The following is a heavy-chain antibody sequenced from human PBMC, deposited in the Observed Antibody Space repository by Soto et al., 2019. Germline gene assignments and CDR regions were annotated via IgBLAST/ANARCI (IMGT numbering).Heavy chain of an antibody. J-gene: IGHJ5*02. V-gene: IGHV1-18*04. CDR2: ISTYNVNT. Sequence: ASVKVSCKASGYTFTNYGINWVRQAPGQGLEWMGWISTYNVNTYYAQKFKGRATLTTDTSTNTAYMELRSLTSDDTAVCYCARALTVTTSLDLWGLGTLVTVSS. CDR3: ARALTVTTSLDL. CDR1: GYTFTNYG. D-gene: IGHD4-17*01.